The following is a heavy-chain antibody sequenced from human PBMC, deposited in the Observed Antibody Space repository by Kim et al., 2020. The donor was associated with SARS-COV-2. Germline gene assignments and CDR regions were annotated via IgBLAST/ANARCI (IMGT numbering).Heavy chain of an antibody. Sequence: SSSSYIYYADSVKGRFTISRDNAKNSLYLQMNSLRAEDTAVYYCAGRFDPWGQGTLVTVSS. J-gene: IGHJ5*02. CDR2: SSSSYI. V-gene: IGHV3-21*01. CDR3: AGRFDP.